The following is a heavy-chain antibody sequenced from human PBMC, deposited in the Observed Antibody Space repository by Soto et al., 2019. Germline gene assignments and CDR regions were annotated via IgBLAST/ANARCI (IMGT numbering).Heavy chain of an antibody. V-gene: IGHV4-34*01. CDR1: GGSFSGYY. D-gene: IGHD6-13*01. CDR2: INHSGST. CDR3: ARDARRYSSSSGWFDP. J-gene: IGHJ5*02. Sequence: SETLSLTCAVYGGSFSGYYWSWIRQPPGKGLEWIGEINHSGSTNYNPSLKSRVTISVDTSKNQFSLKLSSVTAADTAVYYCARDARRYSSSSGWFDPWGQGTLVTVSS.